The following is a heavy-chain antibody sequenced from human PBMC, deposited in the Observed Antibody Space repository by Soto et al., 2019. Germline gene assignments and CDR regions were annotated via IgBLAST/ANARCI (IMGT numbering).Heavy chain of an antibody. CDR2: ISAYNGNT. CDR1: PETFTSYY. J-gene: IGHJ4*02. V-gene: IGHV1-18*04. CDR3: ASGIAVAGTFDY. Sequence: GASVKVCCNSPPETFTSYYIHCVRQAPGQGLEWMGWISAYNGNTNYAQKLQGRVTMTTDTSTSTAYMELRSLRSDDTAVYYCASGIAVAGTFDYWGQGTLVTVSS. D-gene: IGHD6-19*01.